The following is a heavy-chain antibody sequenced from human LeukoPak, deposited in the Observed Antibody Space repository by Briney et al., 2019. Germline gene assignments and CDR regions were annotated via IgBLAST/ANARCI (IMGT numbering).Heavy chain of an antibody. CDR2: ISAYNGNT. D-gene: IGHD4-17*01. CDR1: GYTFTSYG. Sequence: ASVKVSCTASGYTFTSYGISWVRQAPGQGLEWMGWISAYNGNTNYAQKLQGRVTMTTDTSTSTAYMELRSLRSDDTAGYYCARGAGDYGDYVFDYWGEGTLVTVSS. V-gene: IGHV1-18*01. J-gene: IGHJ4*02. CDR3: ARGAGDYGDYVFDY.